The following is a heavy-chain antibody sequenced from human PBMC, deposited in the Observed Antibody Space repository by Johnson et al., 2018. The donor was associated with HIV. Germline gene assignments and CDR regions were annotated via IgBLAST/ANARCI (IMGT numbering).Heavy chain of an antibody. D-gene: IGHD2-15*01. V-gene: IGHV3-7*03. CDR3: ARLRSGNRAFDI. CDR1: GFTFSSYW. CDR2: IKQDGNEK. J-gene: IGHJ3*02. Sequence: VQLVESGGGLVQPGGSLRLSCAASGFTFSSYWMTWVRQAPGQGLQWVANIKQDGNEKYYVDSVKGRLSISRDNAKNSLHLQMNSLRAEDTAVYYCARLRSGNRAFDIWGQGTMVTVSS.